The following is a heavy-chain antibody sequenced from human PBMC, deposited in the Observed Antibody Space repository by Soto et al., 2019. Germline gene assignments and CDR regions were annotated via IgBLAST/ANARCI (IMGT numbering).Heavy chain of an antibody. CDR1: GYSISSGYY. Sequence: SETLSLTCAVSGYSISSGYYWGWIRQPPGKGLEWIGSIYHSGSTYYNPSLKSRVTISVDTSKNQFSLKLSSVTAADTAVYYCARVEGWVVGATYYFDYWGQGTLVTVSS. D-gene: IGHD1-26*01. J-gene: IGHJ4*02. CDR3: ARVEGWVVGATYYFDY. CDR2: IYHSGST. V-gene: IGHV4-38-2*01.